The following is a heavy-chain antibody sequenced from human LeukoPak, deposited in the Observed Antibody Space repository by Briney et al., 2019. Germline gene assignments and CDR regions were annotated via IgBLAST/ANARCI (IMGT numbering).Heavy chain of an antibody. D-gene: IGHD2-2*01. CDR2: IYYSGST. CDR3: ATIPAAKGASGFDY. Sequence: SETLSLTCTVSGGSISSSSYYWGWIRQPPGKGLEWIGSIYYSGSTYYNPSLKSRVTTSVDTSKNQFSLKLSSVTAADTAVYYCATIPAAKGASGFDYWGQGTLVTVSS. J-gene: IGHJ4*02. CDR1: GGSISSSSYY. V-gene: IGHV4-39*01.